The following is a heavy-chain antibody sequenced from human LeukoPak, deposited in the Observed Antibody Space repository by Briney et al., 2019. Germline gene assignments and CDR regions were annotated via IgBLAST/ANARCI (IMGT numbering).Heavy chain of an antibody. J-gene: IGHJ5*02. D-gene: IGHD6-13*01. CDR2: IYYSGST. Sequence: PSETLSLTCAVYGGSFSGYYWGWIRQPPGKGLEWIGSIYYSGSTYYNPSLKSRVTISVDTSKNQFSLKLSSVTAADTAVYYCARHHTDSSSWYLNWFDPWGQGTLVTVSS. CDR1: GGSFSGYY. CDR3: ARHHTDSSSWYLNWFDP. V-gene: IGHV4-39*01.